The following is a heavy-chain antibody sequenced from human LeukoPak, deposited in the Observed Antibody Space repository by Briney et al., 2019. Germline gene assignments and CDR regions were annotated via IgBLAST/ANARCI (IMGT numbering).Heavy chain of an antibody. D-gene: IGHD6-13*01. J-gene: IGHJ4*02. CDR3: AKDNVAAAGRYFDY. CDR1: GFTFSSFA. Sequence: GGSLRLSCSASGFTFSSFALSWVRQAPGKGLEWVSGIIANGGSAYYADSVKGRFTISRDNSKNTLYLQMNSLRAEDTAVYYCAKDNVAAAGRYFDYWGQGTLVTVSS. CDR2: IIANGGSA. V-gene: IGHV3-23*01.